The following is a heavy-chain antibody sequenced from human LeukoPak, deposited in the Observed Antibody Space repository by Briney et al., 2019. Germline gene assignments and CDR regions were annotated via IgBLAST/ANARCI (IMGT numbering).Heavy chain of an antibody. V-gene: IGHV3-23*01. CDR2: IYGSGVSI. CDR3: AKDLGWELPAEAY. CDR1: GFTFEKYV. J-gene: IGHJ4*02. Sequence: GGSLRLSCVASGFTFEKYVMNWVRQAPGKGLEWLATIYGSGVSISYADSVKGRLTISRDNSNNTLYLQMNSLRVEDTAMYFCAKDLGWELPAEAYWGQGILVTVSS. D-gene: IGHD1-26*01.